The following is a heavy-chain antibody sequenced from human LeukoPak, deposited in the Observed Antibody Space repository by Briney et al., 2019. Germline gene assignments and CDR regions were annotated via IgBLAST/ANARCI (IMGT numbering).Heavy chain of an antibody. Sequence: QSGGSLRLSCAASGFTFSSYVMHWVRQAPGKGLEWVAVISYDGSNKYYADSVKGRFTISRDNSKNTLDLQMNSLRAEDTAVYYCARGTGYSVFDIWGQGTMVTVSS. CDR1: GFTFSSYV. CDR2: ISYDGSNK. V-gene: IGHV3-30*03. J-gene: IGHJ3*02. CDR3: ARGTGYSVFDI. D-gene: IGHD1-26*01.